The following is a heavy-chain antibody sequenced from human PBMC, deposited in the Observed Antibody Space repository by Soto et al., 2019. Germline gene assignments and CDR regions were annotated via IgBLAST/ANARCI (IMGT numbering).Heavy chain of an antibody. CDR2: INPSGGST. J-gene: IGHJ5*02. CDR3: ARPPRRGITFDP. V-gene: IGHV1-46*03. D-gene: IGHD3-10*01. CDR1: GYTFTSYY. Sequence: ASVKVSCKASGYTFTSYYMHWVRQAPGQGLEWMGIINPSGGSTSYAQKFQGRVTMTRDTSTSTVYMELSNLRSEDTAVYYCARPPRRGITFDPWGQGTLVNVSS.